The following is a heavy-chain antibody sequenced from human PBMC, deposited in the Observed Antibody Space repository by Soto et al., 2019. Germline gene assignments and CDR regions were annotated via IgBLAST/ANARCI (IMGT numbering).Heavy chain of an antibody. CDR3: ARHGPGYDFWSGYYTPY. Sequence: GESLKISCKGSGYTFTSYWIGWVRQMPGKGLEWMGIIYPGDSDTRYSPSFQGQVTISADKSISTAYLQWSSLKASDTAMYYCARHGPGYDFWSGYYTPYWGQGTLVNVS. V-gene: IGHV5-51*01. CDR2: IYPGDSDT. D-gene: IGHD3-3*01. CDR1: GYTFTSYW. J-gene: IGHJ4*02.